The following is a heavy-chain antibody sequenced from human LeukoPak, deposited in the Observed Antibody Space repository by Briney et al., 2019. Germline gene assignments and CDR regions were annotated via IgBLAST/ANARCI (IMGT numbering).Heavy chain of an antibody. V-gene: IGHV3-73*01. CDR1: GFTFSGST. CDR2: IRSKANSYAT. Sequence: GGSLKLSCAVSGFTFSGSTMHWVRQASGKGLEWVGLIRSKANSYATAYAASVKGRFTISRDDSKNTAYLQMNSLKPDDTAVYYCTSGGAISDYWGQGTLVTVSS. J-gene: IGHJ4*02. D-gene: IGHD2-2*02. CDR3: TSGGAISDY.